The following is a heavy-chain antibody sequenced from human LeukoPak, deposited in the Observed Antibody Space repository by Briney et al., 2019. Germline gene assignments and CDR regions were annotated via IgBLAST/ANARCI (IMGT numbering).Heavy chain of an antibody. Sequence: GESLKIPCKASGYSFTSYWIGWVRQKPGKGLEWIVIIYAGDSDARYSPAFQGQATTSAANSISTAYLQWSSLKASDTAMYYCARQKTLCRGNCIDAFDIWGQGTMVTVSS. D-gene: IGHD2-21*01. V-gene: IGHV5-51*01. J-gene: IGHJ3*02. CDR3: ARQKTLCRGNCIDAFDI. CDR1: GYSFTSYW. CDR2: IYAGDSDA.